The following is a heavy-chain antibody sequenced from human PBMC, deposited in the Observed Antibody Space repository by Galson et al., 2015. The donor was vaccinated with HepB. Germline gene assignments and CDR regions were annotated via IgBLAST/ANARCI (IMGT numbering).Heavy chain of an antibody. CDR3: ARVLYYYGSGSYYNDGNTYYYYGMDV. D-gene: IGHD3-10*01. Sequence: SLRLSCAASGFTFSSYAMHWVRQAPGKGLEWVAVISYDGSNKYYADSVKGRFTISRDNSKNTLYLQMNSLRAEDTAVYYCARVLYYYGSGSYYNDGNTYYYYGMDVWGQGTTVTVSS. CDR2: ISYDGSNK. CDR1: GFTFSSYA. V-gene: IGHV3-30*04. J-gene: IGHJ6*02.